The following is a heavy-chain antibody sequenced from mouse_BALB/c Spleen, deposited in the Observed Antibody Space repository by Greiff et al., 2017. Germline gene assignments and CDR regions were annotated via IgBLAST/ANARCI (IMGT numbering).Heavy chain of an antibody. CDR1: GFTFSSFG. J-gene: IGHJ2*01. Sequence: EVKLMESGGGLVQPGGSRKLSCAASGFTFSSFGMHWVRQAPEKGLEWVAYISSGSSTIYYADTVKGRFTISRDNPKNTLFLQMTSLRSEDTAMYYCARSRVYYGSSYTDYWGQGTTLTVSS. CDR2: ISSGSSTI. D-gene: IGHD1-1*01. V-gene: IGHV5-17*02. CDR3: ARSRVYYGSSYTDY.